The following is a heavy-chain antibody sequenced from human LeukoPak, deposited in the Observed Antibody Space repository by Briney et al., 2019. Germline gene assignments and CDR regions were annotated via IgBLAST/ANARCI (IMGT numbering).Heavy chain of an antibody. CDR2: ISGSGGST. CDR1: GFTVSSNY. V-gene: IGHV3-23*01. D-gene: IGHD3-22*01. J-gene: IGHJ4*02. Sequence: GGSLRLSCAASGFTVSSNYMSWVRQAPGKGLEWVSAISGSGGSTYYADSVKGRFTISRDNSKNTLYLQMNSLRAEDTAVYYCAKDRTWGYYDSSGSFDYWGQGTLVTVSS. CDR3: AKDRTWGYYDSSGSFDY.